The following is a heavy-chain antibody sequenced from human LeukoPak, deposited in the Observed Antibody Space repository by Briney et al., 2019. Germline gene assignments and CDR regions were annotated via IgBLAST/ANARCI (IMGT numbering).Heavy chain of an antibody. Sequence: KDGESLKISCKGSGYSFTSYWIGWVRQMPGKGLEWMGIIYPGDSDIRYSPSFQGQVTISADRSISTAYLQWSSLKASDTAMYYCARPVAYCGGDCPFDYWGQGTLVTVSS. CDR2: IYPGDSDI. J-gene: IGHJ4*02. CDR1: GYSFTSYW. V-gene: IGHV5-51*01. D-gene: IGHD2-21*02. CDR3: ARPVAYCGGDCPFDY.